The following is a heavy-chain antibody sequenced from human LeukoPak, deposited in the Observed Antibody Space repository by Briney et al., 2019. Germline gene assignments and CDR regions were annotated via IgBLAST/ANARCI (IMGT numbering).Heavy chain of an antibody. CDR1: GYTFTSYG. CDR2: ISAYNGNT. V-gene: IGHV1-18*01. CDR3: AREIVATVNNNYYYYMDV. Sequence: GASVKVSCKASGYTFTSYGISWVRQAPGQGLEWMGWISAYNGNTNYAQKLQGRVTMTTDTSTSTAYMELRGLRSDDTAVYYCAREIVATVNNNYYYYMDVWGKGTTVTVSS. J-gene: IGHJ6*03. D-gene: IGHD4-17*01.